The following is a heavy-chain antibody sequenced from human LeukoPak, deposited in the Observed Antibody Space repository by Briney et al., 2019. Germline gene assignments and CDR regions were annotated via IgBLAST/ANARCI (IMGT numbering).Heavy chain of an antibody. CDR3: ARGLQGTYYYDSSGYPYYFDY. CDR1: VYTFTSYD. Sequence: SVKVSCKASVYTFTSYDINWVRQATGQGLEWMGWMNPNSGNTGYAQKFQGRVTMTKNTSISTAYMELSSPRSDHTAVYYCARGLQGTYYYDSSGYPYYFDYWGQGPLVTVSS. CDR2: MNPNSGNT. J-gene: IGHJ4*02. V-gene: IGHV1-8*01. D-gene: IGHD3-22*01.